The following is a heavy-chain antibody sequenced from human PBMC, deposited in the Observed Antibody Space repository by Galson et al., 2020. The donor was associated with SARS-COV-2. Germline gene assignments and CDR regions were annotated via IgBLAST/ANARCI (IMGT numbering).Heavy chain of an antibody. J-gene: IGHJ4*02. Sequence: SGPTLVKPTQTLTLACTFSGFSLSTSGMCVNWIRQPPGKALEWLARIDWDDDKYYSTSLKTRLTISKDTSKNQVVLIMTNMDPMDTATYNCARQYNALSGASDHWGQGTLVTVSS. CDR2: IDWDDDK. CDR1: GFSLSTSGMC. D-gene: IGHD1-20*01. CDR3: ARQYNALSGASDH. V-gene: IGHV2-70*11.